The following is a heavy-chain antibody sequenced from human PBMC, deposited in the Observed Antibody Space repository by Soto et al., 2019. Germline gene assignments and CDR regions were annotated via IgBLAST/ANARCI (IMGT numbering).Heavy chain of an antibody. CDR1: GGIFNRYS. Sequence: QVQLVQSGAEVKKPGSSVKVSCKASGGIFNRYSVSWVRQAPGQGLEWMGRIIPLFGITNYAQKFQGRVMITAVKSTNTAYMEVNGLRSEDTALYYCATFYGGDCTTTTCYGDFDYWGQGTLVTVTS. CDR3: ATFYGGDCTTTTCYGDFDY. CDR2: IIPLFGIT. V-gene: IGHV1-69*02. J-gene: IGHJ4*02. D-gene: IGHD2-2*01.